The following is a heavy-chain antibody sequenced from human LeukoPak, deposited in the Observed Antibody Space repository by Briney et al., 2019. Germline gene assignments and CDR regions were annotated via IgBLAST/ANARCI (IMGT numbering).Heavy chain of an antibody. CDR2: ISYSANT. J-gene: IGHJ4*02. CDR1: SLAISSGCYY. Sequence: SAESQSLTCTLSSLAISSGCYYWTWIPQLPGKVLDWIGYISYSANTDYNPSLKSRDTISVEPSKNQFSLKVSCVTAWDTAVYSCAREEKLWTDWGQGILVSVSA. D-gene: IGHD5-18*01. V-gene: IGHV4-31*03. CDR3: AREEKLWTD.